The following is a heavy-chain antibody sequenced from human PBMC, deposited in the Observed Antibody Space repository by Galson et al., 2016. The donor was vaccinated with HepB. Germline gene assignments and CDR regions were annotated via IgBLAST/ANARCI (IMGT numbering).Heavy chain of an antibody. D-gene: IGHD6-19*01. CDR3: AREMFETQWQRAFDV. V-gene: IGHV3-74*01. Sequence: SLRLSCAASGFTFSRHWVHWVRQAPGKGLVWVSRINSDGSNTNYADSVKGRFTISRDIAKNSLSLQMNTLRAEDTAVYYCAREMFETQWQRAFDVWGQGTMVTVSS. CDR1: GFTFSRHW. J-gene: IGHJ3*01. CDR2: INSDGSNT.